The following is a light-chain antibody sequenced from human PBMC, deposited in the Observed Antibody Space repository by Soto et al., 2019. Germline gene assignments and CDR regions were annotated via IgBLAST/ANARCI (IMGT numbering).Light chain of an antibody. CDR1: QSVSSN. CDR2: GAP. CDR3: QQYNNWTPIT. V-gene: IGKV3-15*01. Sequence: ILMCEPPHARSVSPGKNTPLSCTTIQSVSSNLAWYQQKPGQAPSHLVYGAPTRATGIPARFSGSGSRTEVTLTIIRLQSEDFAVSYCQQYNNWTPITFGQGTRLEIK. J-gene: IGKJ5*01.